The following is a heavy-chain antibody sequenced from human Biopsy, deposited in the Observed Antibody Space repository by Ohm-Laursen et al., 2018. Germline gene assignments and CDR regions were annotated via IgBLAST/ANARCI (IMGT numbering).Heavy chain of an antibody. Sequence: TQTLTLTCSFSGFSLSARGMYVRWIRQAPGKALEWLARVDWDDYKDYSASLQTKLSISKDTSNDQVVLTVNSVDPADTATYYCARTPILIVSAGLVYRHRRHLQGMDVWGQGIAVTVS. D-gene: IGHD6-13*01. CDR1: GFSLSARGMY. CDR3: ARTPILIVSAGLVYRHRRHLQGMDV. J-gene: IGHJ6*02. CDR2: VDWDDYK. V-gene: IGHV2-70*11.